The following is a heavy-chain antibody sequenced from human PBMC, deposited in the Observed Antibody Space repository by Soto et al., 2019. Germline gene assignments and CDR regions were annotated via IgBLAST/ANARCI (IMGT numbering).Heavy chain of an antibody. V-gene: IGHV3-23*01. CDR1: GFTFSSYA. CDR2: ISGVGGTT. CDR3: AKGTTKYAWTYFHY. Sequence: GGSLRLSCAASGFTFSSYAMSWVRQAPGKGLEWVSGISGVGGTTYYADSVRGRFTISRDNSKNMLFLQMNSLRVEDTAVYYCAKGTTKYAWTYFHYWGQGTLVTVSS. D-gene: IGHD2-2*01. J-gene: IGHJ4*01.